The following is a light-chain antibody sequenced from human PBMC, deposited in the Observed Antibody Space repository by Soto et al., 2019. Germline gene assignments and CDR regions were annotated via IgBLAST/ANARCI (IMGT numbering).Light chain of an antibody. V-gene: IGLV4-60*02. J-gene: IGLJ2*01. CDR3: ETWDSNTYVV. CDR1: SGHSSYI. Sequence: QSVLTQSSSASASLGSSVKLTCTLSSGHSSYIIAWHQQQPGKAPRYLMKVEGSGSFNKGSGVPDRFSGSNSGADRYLTISNLQFEDEADYYCETWDSNTYVVFGGGTKLTVL. CDR2: VEGSGSF.